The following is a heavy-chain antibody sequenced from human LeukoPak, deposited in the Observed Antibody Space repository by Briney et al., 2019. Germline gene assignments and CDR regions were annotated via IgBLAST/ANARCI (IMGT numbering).Heavy chain of an antibody. CDR1: GGTFSSYA. CDR3: ARGPQSDDYVWGSYRHLDY. J-gene: IGHJ4*02. V-gene: IGHV1-69*01. CDR2: IIPIFGTA. D-gene: IGHD3-16*02. Sequence: ASVKVSCKASGGTFSSYAISWVRQAPGQGLEWMEGIIPIFGTANYAQKFQGRVTITADESTSTAYMELSRLRSDDTAVYYCARGPQSDDYVWGSYRHLDYWGQGTLVTVSS.